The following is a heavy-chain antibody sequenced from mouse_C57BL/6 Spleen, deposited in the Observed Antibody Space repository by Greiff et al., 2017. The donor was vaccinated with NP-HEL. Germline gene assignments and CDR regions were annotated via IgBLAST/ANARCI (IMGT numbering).Heavy chain of an antibody. D-gene: IGHD4-1*01. CDR2: INPYNGGT. CDR3: ARSQTGTRYFDY. Sequence: VQLKESGPVLVKPGASVKMSCKASGYTFTDYYMNWVKQSHGKSLEWIGVINPYNGGTSYNQKFKGKATLTVDKSSSTAYMELNSLTSEDSAVYYCARSQTGTRYFDYWGQGTTLTVSS. V-gene: IGHV1-19*01. J-gene: IGHJ2*01. CDR1: GYTFTDYY.